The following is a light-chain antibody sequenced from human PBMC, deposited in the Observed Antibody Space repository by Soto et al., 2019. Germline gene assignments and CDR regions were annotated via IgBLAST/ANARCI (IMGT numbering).Light chain of an antibody. CDR2: GAS. J-gene: IGKJ1*01. Sequence: EIVLTQSPGTLSLSPGERATLSCRASQTVTSTFLAWYQQKPGQAPRLLIYGASRRATGIPDRFSGSGSGTDFTLTITRLAPEDFAVYYCHQYDSSRTFGQGTKVEMK. CDR1: QTVTSTF. CDR3: HQYDSSRT. V-gene: IGKV3-20*01.